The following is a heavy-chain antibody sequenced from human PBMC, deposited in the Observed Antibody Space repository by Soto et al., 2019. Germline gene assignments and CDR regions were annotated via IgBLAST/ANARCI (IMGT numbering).Heavy chain of an antibody. CDR3: ARAPYYYDSSGYFDY. J-gene: IGHJ4*02. Sequence: SETLSLTCTVSGGSISSYYWSWIRQPPGKGLEWIGYIYYSGSTNYNPSLKSRVTISVDTSKNQFSLKLSSVTAADTAVYYCARAPYYYDSSGYFDYWGQGTLVTVSS. V-gene: IGHV4-59*01. D-gene: IGHD3-22*01. CDR1: GGSISSYY. CDR2: IYYSGST.